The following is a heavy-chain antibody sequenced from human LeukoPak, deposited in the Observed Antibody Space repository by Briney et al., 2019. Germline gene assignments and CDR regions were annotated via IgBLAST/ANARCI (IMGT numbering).Heavy chain of an antibody. CDR2: IYYSGST. CDR1: GGSISSYY. CDR3: ARGAAARRSHY. Sequence: PSETLSLTCTVSGGSISSYYWSWIRQPPGKGLEWIGYIYYSGSTNYNPSLKSRVTILVDTSKNQFSLKLSSVTAADTAVYYCARGAAARRSHYWGQGTLVTVSS. D-gene: IGHD6-6*01. V-gene: IGHV4-59*01. J-gene: IGHJ4*02.